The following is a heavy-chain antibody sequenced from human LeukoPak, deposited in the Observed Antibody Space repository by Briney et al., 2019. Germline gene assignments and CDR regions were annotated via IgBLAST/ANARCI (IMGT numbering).Heavy chain of an antibody. CDR1: GFTFSSYA. Sequence: GGSLRLSCAASGFTFSSYAMHWVRQAPGKGLEWVAVISYDGSNKYYADSVKGRFTISRDNSKNTLYLQMNSLRAEDTAVYYCAAGGEQWLVQVAHAFDIWGQGTMVTVSS. CDR2: ISYDGSNK. J-gene: IGHJ3*02. V-gene: IGHV3-30-3*01. CDR3: AAGGEQWLVQVAHAFDI. D-gene: IGHD6-19*01.